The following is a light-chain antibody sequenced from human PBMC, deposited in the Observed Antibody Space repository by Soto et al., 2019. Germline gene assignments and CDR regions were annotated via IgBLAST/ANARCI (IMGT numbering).Light chain of an antibody. Sequence: EMGLTRSQKNMPLFAGERAPIFCRASQSVSSSYLAWYQQKPGLAPRLLIFDASTRATGIPDRFSGSGSGTDFTLTINRLEPEDSGVYYCQQSGSSPRTFGQGTEVDIK. J-gene: IGKJ1*01. V-gene: IGKV3D-20*01. CDR2: DAS. CDR3: QQSGSSPRT. CDR1: QSVSSSY.